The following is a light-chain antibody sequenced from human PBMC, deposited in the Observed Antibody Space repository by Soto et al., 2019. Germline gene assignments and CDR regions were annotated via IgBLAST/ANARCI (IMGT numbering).Light chain of an antibody. V-gene: IGKV3-11*01. Sequence: EIVLTQSPATLSLPPGTRATLSCRASQSVSSYLAWYQQKPGQAPRLLIYDASNRATGVPARFSGSGSGTDFTLTNGALEREDFVVYDCQDRRSWALTFGGANRVDIK. J-gene: IGKJ4*01. CDR3: QDRRSWALT. CDR1: QSVSSY. CDR2: DAS.